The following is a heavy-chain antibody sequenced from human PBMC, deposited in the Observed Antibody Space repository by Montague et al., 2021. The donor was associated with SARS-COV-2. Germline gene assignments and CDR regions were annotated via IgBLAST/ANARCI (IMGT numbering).Heavy chain of an antibody. Sequence: PALVKPTQTPTLTCTFSGFSLSTSGMCMSWIRQPPGKALEWLARIDWDDDKHYSTSLKTRLTISKDTSKNQVVLTMTNMDPVDTATYYCARSSVVRGVSLDYWGQGTLVTVSS. CDR3: ARSSVVRGVSLDY. D-gene: IGHD3-10*01. CDR2: IDWDDDK. J-gene: IGHJ4*02. CDR1: GFSLSTSGMC. V-gene: IGHV2-70*11.